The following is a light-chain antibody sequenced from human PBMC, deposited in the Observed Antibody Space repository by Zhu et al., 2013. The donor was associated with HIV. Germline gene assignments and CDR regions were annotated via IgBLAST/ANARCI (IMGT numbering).Light chain of an antibody. Sequence: SYELTQPPSVSVSPGQTARITCSGDVLPKEYGYWYQQKPGQAPVLLIYKDTERPSGIPERFSGSSSGTTVTLTISGVQAEDEADYYCQSVDSSGLYVIFGGGTKLTVL. V-gene: IGLV3-25*03. J-gene: IGLJ2*01. CDR1: VLPKEY. CDR2: KDT. CDR3: QSVDSSGLYVI.